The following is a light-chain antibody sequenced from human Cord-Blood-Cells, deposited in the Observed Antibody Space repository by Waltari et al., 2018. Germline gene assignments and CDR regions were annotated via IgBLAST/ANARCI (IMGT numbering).Light chain of an antibody. J-gene: IGLJ3*02. CDR3: SSYTSSSTYWV. CDR1: SSDVGGYNY. Sequence: QSALTQPASVSGSPGQSITISCTGTSSDVGGYNYVSWYQQHPGKAPKLMIYDVSKRPSGVSNRFAGSKSGNTAPLTISGLQAEDEADYYCSSYTSSSTYWVFGGGTKLTVL. CDR2: DVS. V-gene: IGLV2-14*01.